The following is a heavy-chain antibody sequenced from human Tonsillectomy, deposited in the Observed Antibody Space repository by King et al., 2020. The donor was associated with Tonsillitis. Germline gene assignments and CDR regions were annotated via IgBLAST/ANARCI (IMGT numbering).Heavy chain of an antibody. Sequence: QLVQSGVEVKKPGASVKVSCKASGYTFTSYGVSWLRQAPGQGLEYMGWISAYNGNTIYAQKFQGRVIMTTDTSTSTAYMELQSLRSDDTAVYFCARGGYSGSYHLYYYDYWGQGTLVTVSS. CDR1: GYTFTSYG. J-gene: IGHJ4*02. CDR3: ARGGYSGSYHLYYYDY. V-gene: IGHV1-18*01. D-gene: IGHD1-26*01. CDR2: ISAYNGNT.